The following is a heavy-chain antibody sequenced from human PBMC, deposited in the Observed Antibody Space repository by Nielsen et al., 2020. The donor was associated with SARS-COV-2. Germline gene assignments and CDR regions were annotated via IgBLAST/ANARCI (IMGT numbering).Heavy chain of an antibody. V-gene: IGHV3-33*05. D-gene: IGHD3-16*01. Sequence: GESLKISCAASGFTFSSYGIHWVRQAPGKGLEWVAVASSDGSKKYYADSVKGRLTISRDNSKNTLYLQMNSLRAEDTAVYYCARGGGGMDVWGQGTTVTVSS. CDR3: ARGGGGMDV. CDR1: GFTFSSYG. J-gene: IGHJ6*02. CDR2: ASSDGSKK.